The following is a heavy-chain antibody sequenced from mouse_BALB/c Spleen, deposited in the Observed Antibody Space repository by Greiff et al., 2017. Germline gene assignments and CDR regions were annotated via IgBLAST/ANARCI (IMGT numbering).Heavy chain of an antibody. CDR2: IRNKANGYTT. Sequence: EVKLVESGGGLVQPGGSLRLSCATSGFTFTDYYMSWVRQPPGKALEWLGFIRNKANGYTTEYSASVKGRFTISRDNSQSILYLQMNTLRAEDSATYYCARDVTTARGYYAMDYWGQGTSVTVSS. V-gene: IGHV7-3*02. J-gene: IGHJ4*01. CDR1: GFTFTDYY. CDR3: ARDVTTARGYYAMDY. D-gene: IGHD1-2*01.